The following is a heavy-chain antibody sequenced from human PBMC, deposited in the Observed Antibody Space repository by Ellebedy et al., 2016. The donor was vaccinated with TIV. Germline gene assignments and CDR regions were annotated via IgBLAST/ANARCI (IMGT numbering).Heavy chain of an antibody. CDR1: GFTFSSYS. D-gene: IGHD4-17*01. V-gene: IGHV3-48*02. CDR3: ARDRVTTVTYFDY. CDR2: ISSNSGDI. J-gene: IGHJ4*02. Sequence: PGGSLRLSCAASGFTFSSYSMNWVRQAPGKGLEWVSYISSNSGDIFYADSVKGRFTISSDNAKNSLYLQMNSLRDEDTAVYYCARDRVTTVTYFDYWGQGTLVTVSS.